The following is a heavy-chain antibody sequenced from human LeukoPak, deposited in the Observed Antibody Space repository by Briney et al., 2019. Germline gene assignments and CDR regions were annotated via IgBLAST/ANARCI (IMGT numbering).Heavy chain of an antibody. CDR3: ARENYGSGSYRPLDY. CDR1: GGSISIYY. D-gene: IGHD3-10*01. V-gene: IGHV4-4*07. CDR2: IYTSGTT. Sequence: SETLSLACTVSGGSISIYYWSWIRQPAGKGLEWIGRIYTSGTTHYNPSLKSRVTMSVDTSKNQFSLKLSSVTAADTAVYYCARENYGSGSYRPLDYWGQGTLVTVSS. J-gene: IGHJ4*02.